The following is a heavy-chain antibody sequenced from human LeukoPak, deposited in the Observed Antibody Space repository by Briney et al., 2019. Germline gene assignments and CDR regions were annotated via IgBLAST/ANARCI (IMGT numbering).Heavy chain of an antibody. CDR1: GFTFSDYY. D-gene: IGHD5-18*01. CDR2: ISSSGSTI. Sequence: GGSLRLSCAASGFTFSDYYMSWIRQAPGKGLEWVSYISSSGSTIYYADSVKGRFTISRDNAKNTLYLQMNSLRAEDTAVYYCAKDIGEIQLWFFDYWGQGTLVTVSS. CDR3: AKDIGEIQLWFFDY. J-gene: IGHJ4*02. V-gene: IGHV3-11*01.